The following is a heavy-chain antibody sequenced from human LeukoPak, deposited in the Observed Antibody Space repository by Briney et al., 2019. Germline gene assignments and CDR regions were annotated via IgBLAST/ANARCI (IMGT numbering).Heavy chain of an antibody. D-gene: IGHD6-19*01. J-gene: IGHJ5*02. Sequence: KPSETLSLTCTVSGYSISSGYYWGWIRQPPGKGLEWIGSIFHSGSTYYNPSLKSRVTISVDTSKNQFSLKLSSVTAADTAVYYCARVFAHNNGWSGWFDPWGQGTLVTVSS. CDR1: GYSISSGYY. V-gene: IGHV4-38-2*02. CDR2: IFHSGST. CDR3: ARVFAHNNGWSGWFDP.